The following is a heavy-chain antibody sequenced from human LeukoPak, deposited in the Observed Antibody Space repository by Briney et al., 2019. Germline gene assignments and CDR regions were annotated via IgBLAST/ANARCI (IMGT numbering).Heavy chain of an antibody. V-gene: IGHV3-74*01. CDR2: IYSVGYSL. D-gene: IGHD2-2*01. CDR1: GFTFSSYW. J-gene: IGHJ6*02. CDR3: ARPGQTPHCTSTRCYIDYYYGMDV. Sequence: GGSLTLSCAVSGFTFSSYWMHWVRQAPGEGLVWVSRIYSVGYSLGYADFVKGRFTISRDNAKNTLQLQMNSRRAEDTAVYYWARPGQTPHCTSTRCYIDYYYGMDVCGQGTTVSVS.